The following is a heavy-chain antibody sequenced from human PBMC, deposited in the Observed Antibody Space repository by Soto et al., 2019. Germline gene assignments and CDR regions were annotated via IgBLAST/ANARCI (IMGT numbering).Heavy chain of an antibody. CDR3: TRERYCSGGSCYSGPSAPTRSYYCYGMDV. D-gene: IGHD2-15*01. CDR2: ISSSSSTI. V-gene: IGHV3-48*01. J-gene: IGHJ6*02. CDR1: GFTFSSYS. Sequence: GGSLRLSCAASGFTFSSYSMNWVRQAPGKGLEWVSYISSSSSTIYYADSVKGRFTISRDNAKNSLYLHMNNLRAEHTAVYYCTRERYCSGGSCYSGPSAPTRSYYCYGMDVWGQGTTVTVSS.